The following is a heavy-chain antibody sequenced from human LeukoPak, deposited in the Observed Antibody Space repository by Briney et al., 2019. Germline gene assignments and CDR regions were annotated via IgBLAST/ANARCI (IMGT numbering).Heavy chain of an antibody. D-gene: IGHD2-15*01. CDR1: GFAYSSYW. CDR3: GRAATVLMYYYMDV. CDR2: IQQDGSEK. V-gene: IGHV3-7*01. Sequence: GGSLRLSFAASGFAYSSYWMNWVRQAPGKGLEWVANIQQDGSEKYYVDSVKGRFTISRDNAKNSLYLQMNSLRAEDTAVYYCGRAATVLMYYYMDVWGEGTTVTVSS. J-gene: IGHJ6*03.